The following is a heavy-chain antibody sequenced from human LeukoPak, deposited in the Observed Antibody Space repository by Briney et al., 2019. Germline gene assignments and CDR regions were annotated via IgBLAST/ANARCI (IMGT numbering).Heavy chain of an antibody. V-gene: IGHV4-59*01. CDR2: IYYSGST. CDR1: GGSISSYY. CDR3: ARDGLIGFDP. Sequence: SETLSFTCTVSGGSISSYYWSWIRQPPGKGLEWIGYIYYSGSTNYNPSLKSRVTISVDTSKNQFSLKLSSVTAADTAVYYCARDGLIGFDPWGQGTLVTVSS. J-gene: IGHJ5*02.